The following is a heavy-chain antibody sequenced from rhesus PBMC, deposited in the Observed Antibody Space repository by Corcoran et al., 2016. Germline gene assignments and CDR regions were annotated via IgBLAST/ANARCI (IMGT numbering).Heavy chain of an antibody. CDR2: VDPEDGEA. V-gene: IGHV1-111*02. CDR1: GSTFPVYS. CDR3: GTSETAGTVGLDY. D-gene: IGHD5-24*01. Sequence: EVQLVQSGAEVTKPGASVKISCKASGSTFPVYSLPWARQAPGKGLEWMGRVDPEDGEAIHAQKFQDRVTITADTSTDTAYMELSSLRSEDTAVYYCGTSETAGTVGLDYWGQGVLVTVSS. J-gene: IGHJ4*01.